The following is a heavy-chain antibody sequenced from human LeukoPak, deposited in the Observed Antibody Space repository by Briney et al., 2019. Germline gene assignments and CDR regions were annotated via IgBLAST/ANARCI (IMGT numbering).Heavy chain of an antibody. CDR3: ARDPVTTRFDP. J-gene: IGHJ5*02. Sequence: GASVKVSCKASGGTFSSYAMSWVRQAPGQGLEWMGRIIPIFGIANYAQKFQGRVTIAADKSTSTAYMELSSLRSEDTAVYYCARDPVTTRFDPWGQGTLVTVSS. V-gene: IGHV1-69*04. D-gene: IGHD4-17*01. CDR1: GGTFSSYA. CDR2: IIPIFGIA.